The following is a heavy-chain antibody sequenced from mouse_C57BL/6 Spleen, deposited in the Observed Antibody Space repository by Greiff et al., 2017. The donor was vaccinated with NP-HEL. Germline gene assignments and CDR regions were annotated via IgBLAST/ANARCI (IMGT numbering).Heavy chain of an antibody. CDR3: ARENIYDGYYPFAD. CDR1: GYTFTSYT. Sequence: VQLLQSGAELARPGASVKMSCKASGYTFTSYTMHLVKQRPGQGLAWIGHINPSNGYTKYNHKFKDKATLTADKSSSTAYMQLSSLTSEDSAVYYYARENIYDGYYPFADWGKGTLVTVSA. V-gene: IGHV1-4*01. CDR2: INPSNGYT. D-gene: IGHD2-3*01. J-gene: IGHJ3*01.